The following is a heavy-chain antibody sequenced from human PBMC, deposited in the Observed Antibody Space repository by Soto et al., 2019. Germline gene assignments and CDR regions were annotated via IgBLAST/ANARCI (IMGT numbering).Heavy chain of an antibody. CDR2: INYDGSEK. J-gene: IGHJ4*02. V-gene: IGHV3-7*05. CDR3: LSAGSAVS. Sequence: EVQLVESGGGLVQPGGSLRLSCAASGFTLSNYWMTWVRQAPGKGLEWVANINYDGSEKNYVDSVKGRFTISRDNTRNSLALQMNTLRAEDTAVYYCLSAGSAVSWGQGTQVTVSS. D-gene: IGHD3-10*01. CDR1: GFTLSNYW.